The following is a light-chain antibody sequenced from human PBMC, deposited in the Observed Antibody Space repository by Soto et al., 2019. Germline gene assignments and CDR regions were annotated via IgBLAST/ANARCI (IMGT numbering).Light chain of an antibody. V-gene: IGKV1-9*01. J-gene: IGKJ4*01. Sequence: DIQLTQSPSFLSASVGDRFTITCRASQGISSYLAWYHQKPGKAPKLLIYAASTLQSGVPSRFSGSGSGTEFTLTISSLQPEDFATYYCQQLNSYPLTFGGGTKVDI. CDR3: QQLNSYPLT. CDR1: QGISSY. CDR2: AAS.